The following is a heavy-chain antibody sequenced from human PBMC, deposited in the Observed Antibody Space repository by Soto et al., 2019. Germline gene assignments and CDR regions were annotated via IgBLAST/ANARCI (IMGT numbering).Heavy chain of an antibody. D-gene: IGHD3-9*01. CDR3: ARDHDYVLRYFDWYPYGHWFDP. J-gene: IGHJ5*02. CDR1: GYTFTSYA. Sequence: GASVKVSCKASGYTFTSYAMHWVRQAPGQRLEWMGWINAGNGNTKYSQKFQGRVTITRDTSASTAYMELSSLRSEDTAVYYCARDHDYVLRYFDWYPYGHWFDPWGQGTLVTVSS. CDR2: INAGNGNT. V-gene: IGHV1-3*01.